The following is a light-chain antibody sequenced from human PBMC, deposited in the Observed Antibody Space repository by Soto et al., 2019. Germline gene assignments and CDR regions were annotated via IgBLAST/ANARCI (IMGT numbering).Light chain of an antibody. J-gene: IGKJ1*01. CDR3: QQYGSSPET. Sequence: EIVLTQSPGTLSLSPGERATLSCRASQGVSSSYLAGYQQKPGQAPRLLIYGASSRATGSPDRFSGSGSGTDFTLTISRLEPEDFAVYYCQQYGSSPETFGQGTKVEIK. CDR2: GAS. CDR1: QGVSSSY. V-gene: IGKV3-20*01.